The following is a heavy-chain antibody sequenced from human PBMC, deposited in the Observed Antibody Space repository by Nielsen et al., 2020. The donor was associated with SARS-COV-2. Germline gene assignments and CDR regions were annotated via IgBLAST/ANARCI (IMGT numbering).Heavy chain of an antibody. D-gene: IGHD3-16*01. Sequence: GESLKISCAASHFTVSSNDMHWVRQAPGKGLEWVSAIGTAGDTYYLGSVKGRFTISRDNAKNSLYLQMNSLRAEDTAIYYCARDWGRAFDVWSQGTMVTVSS. CDR1: HFTVSSND. V-gene: IGHV3-13*01. CDR3: ARDWGRAFDV. CDR2: IGTAGDT. J-gene: IGHJ3*01.